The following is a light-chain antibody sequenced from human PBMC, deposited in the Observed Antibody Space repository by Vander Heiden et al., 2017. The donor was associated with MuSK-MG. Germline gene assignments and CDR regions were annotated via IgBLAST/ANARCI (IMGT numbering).Light chain of an antibody. CDR2: GAS. J-gene: IGKJ4*01. CDR3: QQYGSSPLT. V-gene: IGKV3-20*01. Sequence: DIVLTQSLRTPSLSPGERATLSCRASQSVSSSYLAWYQQKPGQAPRLLIYGASSRATGIPDRFSGSGSGTDFTLTISRLEPEDFAVYYCQQYGSSPLTFGGGTKVEIK. CDR1: QSVSSSY.